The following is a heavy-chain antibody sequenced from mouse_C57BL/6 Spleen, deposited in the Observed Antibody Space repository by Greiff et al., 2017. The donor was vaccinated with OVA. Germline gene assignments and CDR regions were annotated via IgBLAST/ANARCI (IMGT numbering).Heavy chain of an antibody. J-gene: IGHJ1*03. Sequence: EVQLQQSGGGLVQPGGSMKLSCAASGFTFSDAWMDWVRQSPEKGLEWVAEIRNKANNHATYYAESVKGRFTISRDDSKSSVYLQMNSLRAEDTGIYYCTRGYPYWYFDVWGTGTTVTVSS. CDR1: GFTFSDAW. CDR3: TRGYPYWYFDV. V-gene: IGHV6-6*01. CDR2: IRNKANNHAT. D-gene: IGHD1-2*01.